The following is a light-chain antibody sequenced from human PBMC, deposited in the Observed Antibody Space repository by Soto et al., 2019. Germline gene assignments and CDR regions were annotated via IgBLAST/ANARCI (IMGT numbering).Light chain of an antibody. Sequence: IQMTQSPSSLSASVGDRVTITCRSSQGIRNDLGWYQQKPGKAPKLLIYAASSLQSGVPSRFSGSGSGTDFTLTISRLQPDHFATYYCLQDYNYHRTFGQGTKVDIK. CDR1: QGIRND. J-gene: IGKJ1*01. CDR3: LQDYNYHRT. V-gene: IGKV1-6*01. CDR2: AAS.